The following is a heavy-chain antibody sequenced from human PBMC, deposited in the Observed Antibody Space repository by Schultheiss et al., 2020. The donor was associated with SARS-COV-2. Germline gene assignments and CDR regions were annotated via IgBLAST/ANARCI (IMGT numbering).Heavy chain of an antibody. CDR3: ARDFNYDSSGYYYPDAFDI. CDR2: ISSSSSYI. J-gene: IGHJ3*02. V-gene: IGHV3-21*01. D-gene: IGHD3-22*01. Sequence: GESLKISCAASGFTFSSYSMNWVRQAPGKGLEWVSSISSSSSYIYYADSVKGRFTISRDNAKNSLYLQMNSLRAEDTAVYYCARDFNYDSSGYYYPDAFDIWGQGTMVTVSS. CDR1: GFTFSSYS.